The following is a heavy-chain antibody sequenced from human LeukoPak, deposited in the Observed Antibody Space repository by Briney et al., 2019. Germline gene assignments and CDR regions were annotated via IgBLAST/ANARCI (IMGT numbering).Heavy chain of an antibody. J-gene: IGHJ5*02. D-gene: IGHD3-10*01. Sequence: ASVKVSCKASGYTFTNYGINWVRQAPGPGLEWMGWISVYNVNTNYAQKFQGRVTMTTDTSTITAYMELRSLRSDDTAVYYCARGFGRGGLADNWFDPWGQGTLVTVSS. V-gene: IGHV1-18*01. CDR3: ARGFGRGGLADNWFDP. CDR2: ISVYNVNT. CDR1: GYTFTNYG.